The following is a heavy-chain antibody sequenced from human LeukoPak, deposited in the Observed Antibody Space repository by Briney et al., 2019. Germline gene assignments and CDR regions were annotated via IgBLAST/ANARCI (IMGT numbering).Heavy chain of an antibody. CDR2: INSSGGST. Sequence: GGSLRLSCAASGFTFSSYAMSWVRQAPGKGLEWVSVINSSGGSTYYADSVKGRFTVSRDNSENTLYLQMDTLRAEDTAVYYCAKTVGVTAFDSWGQGTLVTVSS. J-gene: IGHJ4*02. CDR3: AKTVGVTAFDS. CDR1: GFTFSSYA. D-gene: IGHD2-21*02. V-gene: IGHV3-23*01.